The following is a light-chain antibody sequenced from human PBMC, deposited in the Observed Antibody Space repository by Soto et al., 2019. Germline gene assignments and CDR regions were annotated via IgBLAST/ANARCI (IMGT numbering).Light chain of an antibody. Sequence: TPCPLTISPSLATRVTITSRASQSISSWLAWYQQKPGKAPILLIYGASTLEGGVPSRFSGSGSGTEFTLTIGSLQPDDFATYYCQEYNSFSLTFGQGTKVDIK. CDR2: GAS. J-gene: IGKJ1*01. CDR3: QEYNSFSLT. V-gene: IGKV1-5*01. CDR1: QSISSW.